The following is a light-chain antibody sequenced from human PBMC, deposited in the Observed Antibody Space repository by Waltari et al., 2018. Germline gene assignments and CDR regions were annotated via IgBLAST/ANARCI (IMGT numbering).Light chain of an antibody. J-gene: IGLJ1*01. V-gene: IGLV2-11*01. CDR3: CSYAGSSLYV. Sequence: QSALTQPPSVSGSPGQSVPISCTGTSTDVGGYNSVSWYQQQPGKAPKLMIYDVNKWPSGVPDRFSGSKSGNTASLTISGLQAEDEADFYCCSYAGSSLYVFGSGTKVTVL. CDR2: DVN. CDR1: STDVGGYNS.